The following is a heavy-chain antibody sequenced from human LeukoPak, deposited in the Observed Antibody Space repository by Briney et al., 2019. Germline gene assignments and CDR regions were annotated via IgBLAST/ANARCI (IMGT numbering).Heavy chain of an antibody. CDR3: ARDPYSGSYGDYYYYYMDV. J-gene: IGHJ6*03. D-gene: IGHD1-26*01. CDR2: ITTSSTYI. V-gene: IGHV3-21*01. CDR1: GFSFSTYN. Sequence: GGSLRLSCAASGFSFSTYNMNWVRQAPGKGLEGVSSITTSSTYIYYADSVKGRFTISGDNAQNSLYLQTNSLRAEDTAVYYCARDPYSGSYGDYYYYYMDVWGKGTTVTISS.